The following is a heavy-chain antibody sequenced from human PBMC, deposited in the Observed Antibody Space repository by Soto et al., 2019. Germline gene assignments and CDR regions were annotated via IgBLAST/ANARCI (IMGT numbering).Heavy chain of an antibody. Sequence: QVQLVESGGGAVQPGESLRLSCVASGFDFTYYAMHCVRQAPGKGLESVSVMSSDGSKIHHTDSVKGRFTISRDNSKDTLYLPMNSLRKEDTAVYFCANDEGVGGPRGLFDYWGQGTLVSVSS. CDR2: MSSDGSKI. V-gene: IGHV3-30*18. CDR3: ANDEGVGGPRGLFDY. J-gene: IGHJ4*02. CDR1: GFDFTYYA. D-gene: IGHD1-26*01.